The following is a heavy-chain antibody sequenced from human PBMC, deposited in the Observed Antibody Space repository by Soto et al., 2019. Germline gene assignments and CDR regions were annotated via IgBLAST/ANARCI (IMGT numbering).Heavy chain of an antibody. CDR1: GFTFSSYW. Sequence: GGSLRLSCAASGFTFSSYWMSWVRQAPGKGLEWVANIKQDGSEKYYVDSVKGRFTISRDNAKNSLYLQMNSLRAEDTAVYYCAREGRTITIFGVVLLFDYWGQGTLVTVSS. CDR2: IKQDGSEK. V-gene: IGHV3-7*05. CDR3: AREGRTITIFGVVLLFDY. D-gene: IGHD3-3*01. J-gene: IGHJ4*02.